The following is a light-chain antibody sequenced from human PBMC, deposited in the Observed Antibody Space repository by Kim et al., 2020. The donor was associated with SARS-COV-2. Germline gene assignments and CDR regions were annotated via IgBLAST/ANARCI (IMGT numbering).Light chain of an antibody. Sequence: GDSVTITCRASRSISNWLAWYQLKPGQATKLLIYEASTLEGGVPSRFSGSGSVTEFTLTISSLQPDDFATYYCKQYNTSPWAFGQGTKVDIK. V-gene: IGKV1-5*03. CDR1: RSISNW. J-gene: IGKJ1*01. CDR3: KQYNTSPWA. CDR2: EAS.